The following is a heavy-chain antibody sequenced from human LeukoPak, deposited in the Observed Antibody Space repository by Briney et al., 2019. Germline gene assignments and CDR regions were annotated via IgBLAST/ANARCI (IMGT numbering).Heavy chain of an antibody. V-gene: IGHV3-21*04. CDR2: ISSSSSYI. CDR1: GFTFSSYS. J-gene: IGHJ3*02. CDR3: ARRPHRDDITNDNRGAFDI. D-gene: IGHD3-9*01. Sequence: GGSLRLSCAASGFTFSSYSMNWVRQAPGKGLEWVSSISSSSSYIYYADSVKGRFTISRDNAKNSLYLQMNSLRAEDTAVYYCARRPHRDDITNDNRGAFDIWGQGTMVTVSS.